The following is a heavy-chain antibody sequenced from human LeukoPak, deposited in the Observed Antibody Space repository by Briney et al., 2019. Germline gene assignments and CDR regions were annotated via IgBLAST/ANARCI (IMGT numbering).Heavy chain of an antibody. CDR3: ARNWRLRYFDY. CDR1: GFTVSSNY. CDR2: IYSGGST. Sequence: GGSLRLSCAASGFTVSSNYMSWVRQAPGKGLEWVSVIYSGGSTYYADSVKGRFTISRDNSKNTLYLQMNSLRAEDTAVYYCARNWRLRYFDYWGQGTLVTVSS. J-gene: IGHJ4*02. D-gene: IGHD3-3*01. V-gene: IGHV3-66*01.